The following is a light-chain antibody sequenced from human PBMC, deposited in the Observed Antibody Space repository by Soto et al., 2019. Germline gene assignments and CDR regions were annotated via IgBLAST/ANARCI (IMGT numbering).Light chain of an antibody. V-gene: IGKV1-5*01. Sequence: DIQMTQSPSPLSVSLGYKVTITCRASQSISSWLAWYQQKPGKAPKLLIYDASTLESGVPSRFSGSGSGTEFTLTISSLQPEDFAVYYCQQYGSSGTFGQGTKVDIK. CDR1: QSISSW. J-gene: IGKJ1*01. CDR2: DAS. CDR3: QQYGSSGT.